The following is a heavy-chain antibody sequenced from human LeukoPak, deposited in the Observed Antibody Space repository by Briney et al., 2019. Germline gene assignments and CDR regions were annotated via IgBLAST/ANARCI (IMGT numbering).Heavy chain of an antibody. Sequence: PGGSLRLSCAASGFTFSSYGMHWVRQAPGKGLEWVAFIRYDGSNKYYADSVKGRFTISRDNSKNTLYLQMNSLRAEDTAVYYCAKFGLGFGDTAMPNPGYYWGQGTLVTVSS. CDR1: GFTFSSYG. CDR3: AKFGLGFGDTAMPNPGYY. J-gene: IGHJ4*02. V-gene: IGHV3-30*02. CDR2: IRYDGSNK. D-gene: IGHD5-18*01.